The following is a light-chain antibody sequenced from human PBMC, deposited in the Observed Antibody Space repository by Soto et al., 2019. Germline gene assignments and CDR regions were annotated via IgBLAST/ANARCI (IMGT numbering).Light chain of an antibody. Sequence: QSALTQPPSASGSPGQSVTISCTGTSSDVGGYNYVSWYQQYPGRAPNLMIYEVTKRPSGVPDRFSGSKSGNTASLTVSGLQAEDEADDYCSSYAASNNFYFVFGGGTKLTVL. CDR2: EVT. J-gene: IGLJ3*02. CDR1: SSDVGGYNY. V-gene: IGLV2-8*01. CDR3: SSYAASNNFYFV.